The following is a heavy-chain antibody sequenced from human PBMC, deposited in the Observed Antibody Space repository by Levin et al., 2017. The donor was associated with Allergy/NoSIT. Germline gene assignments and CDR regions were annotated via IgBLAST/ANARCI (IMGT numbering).Heavy chain of an antibody. J-gene: IGHJ4*02. CDR2: ISSSSSYI. V-gene: IGHV3-21*01. Sequence: GGSLRLSCAASGFTFSSYSMNWVRQAPGKGLEWVSSISSSSSYIYYADSVKGRFTISRDNAKNSLYLQMNSLRAEDTAVYYCARDVEGAGTGLDYWGQGTLVTVSS. CDR1: GFTFSSYS. D-gene: IGHD6-19*01. CDR3: ARDVEGAGTGLDY.